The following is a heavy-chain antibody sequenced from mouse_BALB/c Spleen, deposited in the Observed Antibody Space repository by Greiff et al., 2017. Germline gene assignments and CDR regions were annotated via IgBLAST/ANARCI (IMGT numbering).Heavy chain of an antibody. CDR3: ARETGEYFDY. J-gene: IGHJ2*01. Sequence: EVKLVESGGGLVKPGGSLKLSCAASGFAFSSYDMSWVRQTPEKRLEWVAYISSGGGSTYYPDTVKGRFTISRDNANNTLYLQMSSLKSEDTAMYYCARETGEYFDYWGQGTTLTVSS. V-gene: IGHV5-12-1*01. CDR2: ISSGGGST. CDR1: GFAFSSYD.